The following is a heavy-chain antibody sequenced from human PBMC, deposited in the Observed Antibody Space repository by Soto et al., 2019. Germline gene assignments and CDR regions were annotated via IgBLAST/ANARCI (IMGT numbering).Heavy chain of an antibody. CDR1: GFTFSNAW. Sequence: PGGSLRLSCAASGFTFSNAWMSWVRQAPGKGLEWVGRIKSKTDGGTTDYAAPVKGRFTISRDDSKNTLYLQMNSLKTEETAVYYCTTGETLRYYYGMDVWGQGTTVTVSS. V-gene: IGHV3-15*01. CDR2: IKSKTDGGTT. J-gene: IGHJ6*02. CDR3: TTGETLRYYYGMDV.